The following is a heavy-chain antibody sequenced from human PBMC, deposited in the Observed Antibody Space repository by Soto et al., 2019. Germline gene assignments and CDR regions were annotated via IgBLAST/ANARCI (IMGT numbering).Heavy chain of an antibody. Sequence: SETLSLTCTVSGGSISSSSYYWGWIRQPPGKGLEWIGSIYYSGSTYYNPSLKSRVTISVDTSKNQFSLKLSSVTAADTAVYYCARQGPAGLMLEYSRQFDYWGQGTLVTVSS. CDR2: IYYSGST. J-gene: IGHJ4*02. D-gene: IGHD6-6*01. V-gene: IGHV4-39*01. CDR3: ARQGPAGLMLEYSRQFDY. CDR1: GGSISSSSYY.